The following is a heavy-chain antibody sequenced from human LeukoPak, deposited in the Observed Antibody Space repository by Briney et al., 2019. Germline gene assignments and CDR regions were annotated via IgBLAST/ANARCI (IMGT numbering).Heavy chain of an antibody. V-gene: IGHV3-21*01. CDR1: GFTFSSYS. J-gene: IGHJ4*02. CDR3: ARGCIAAAVTNFDY. D-gene: IGHD6-13*01. Sequence: GGSLRLSCAASGFTFSSYSMNWVRQAPGKGLEWVSSISSSSSYIYYADSVKGRFTISRDNTKNSLYLQMSSLRAEDTAVYYCARGCIAAAVTNFDYWGQGTLVTVSS. CDR2: ISSSSSYI.